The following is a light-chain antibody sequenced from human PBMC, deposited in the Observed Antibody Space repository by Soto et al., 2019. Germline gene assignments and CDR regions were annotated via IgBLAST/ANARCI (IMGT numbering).Light chain of an antibody. CDR3: CSYAGSYTYV. Sequence: QSALTQPASVSGSPGQSITISCIGISSDVDNYNYVSWYQQHPGKAPKLMIYDVSKRPSGVPDRFSGSKSGNTASLTISGLQAEDEADYYCCSYAGSYTYVFGTGTKVTVL. J-gene: IGLJ1*01. CDR2: DVS. V-gene: IGLV2-11*01. CDR1: SSDVDNYNY.